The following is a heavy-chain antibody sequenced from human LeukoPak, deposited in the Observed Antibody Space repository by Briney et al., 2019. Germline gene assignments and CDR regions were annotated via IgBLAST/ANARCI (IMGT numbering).Heavy chain of an antibody. CDR1: ALTFSDYS. CDR2: ISSNGSTI. CDR3: ARGPKTSFDY. Sequence: GGSLRLSCAASALTFSDYSMNWVRQAPGKGLEWIPYISSNGSTIYYAASVKGRFTISRDSAKNSLYLQMKGLRAEDTAIYYCARGPKTSFDYWGQGTLVTVSS. V-gene: IGHV3-48*01. J-gene: IGHJ4*02.